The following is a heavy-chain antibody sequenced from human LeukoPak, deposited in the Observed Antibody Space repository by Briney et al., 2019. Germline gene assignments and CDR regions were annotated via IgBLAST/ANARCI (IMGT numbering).Heavy chain of an antibody. Sequence: GGSLRLSCAASGFTFSSYAMSWVRQAPGKGPEWVSAISGSGGSTYYADSVKGRFTISRDNSKNTLYLQMNSPRAEDTAVYYCAKWGAVAGKKGVPVYWGQGTLVTVSS. CDR3: AKWGAVAGKKGVPVY. D-gene: IGHD6-19*01. CDR2: ISGSGGST. CDR1: GFTFSSYA. J-gene: IGHJ4*02. V-gene: IGHV3-23*01.